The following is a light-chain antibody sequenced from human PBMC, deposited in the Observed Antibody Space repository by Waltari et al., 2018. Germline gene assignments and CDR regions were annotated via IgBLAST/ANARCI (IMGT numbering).Light chain of an antibody. V-gene: IGLV8-61*01. CDR1: SRSVCSASN. CDR3: SMYMGSGVWV. CDR2: KGI. Sequence: QTVVTQEPSLSVSPGGTVTLTSAFSSRSVCSASNPTWYQQTPGQPPRTLVYKGISRSSGVPDRFSGSILGNTAALTITGAQADDESDYYCSMYMGSGVWVFGGGTKLTVL. J-gene: IGLJ3*02.